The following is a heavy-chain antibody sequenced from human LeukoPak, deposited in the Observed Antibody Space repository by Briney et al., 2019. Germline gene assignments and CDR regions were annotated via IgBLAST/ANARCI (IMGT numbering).Heavy chain of an antibody. J-gene: IGHJ4*02. D-gene: IGHD3-22*01. CDR2: ISYDGSNK. CDR1: GFTFSSYG. Sequence: GGSLRLSCAASGFTFSSYGMHWVRQAPGKGLEWVAVISYDGSNKYYADSVKGRFTISRDNSKNTLYLQMNSPRAEDTAVYYCARDSLTMIVGRQKRGLDYWGQGTLVTVSS. CDR3: ARDSLTMIVGRQKRGLDY. V-gene: IGHV3-30*03.